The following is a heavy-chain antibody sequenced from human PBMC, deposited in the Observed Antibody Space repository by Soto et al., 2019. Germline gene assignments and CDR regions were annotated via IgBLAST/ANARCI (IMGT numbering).Heavy chain of an antibody. Sequence: GGSLRLSCAASGFTFSNAWMNWVRQAPGKGLEWVGRIKSKTDGGTTDYAAPVKGRFTISRDDSKNTLYLQMNSLKTEDTAVYYCTTDPVTMIVVVPSSGWGQGTLVTVSS. CDR1: GFTFSNAW. CDR3: TTDPVTMIVVVPSSG. J-gene: IGHJ4*02. V-gene: IGHV3-15*07. CDR2: IKSKTDGGTT. D-gene: IGHD3-22*01.